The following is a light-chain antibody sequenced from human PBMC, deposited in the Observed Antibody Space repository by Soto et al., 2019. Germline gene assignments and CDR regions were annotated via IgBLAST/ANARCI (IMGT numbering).Light chain of an antibody. V-gene: IGKV1-39*01. CDR3: QQSYTTPIT. J-gene: IGKJ5*01. CDR2: AAF. CDR1: QGIGTY. Sequence: IQLTQSPSSLSASVGDRVTISCRASQGIGTYLAWYQQKPGKAPKLLIYAAFTLHSGVPARFSGSRSGTDFTLTISSLQPEDFATYYCQQSYTTPITFGQGTRLEIK.